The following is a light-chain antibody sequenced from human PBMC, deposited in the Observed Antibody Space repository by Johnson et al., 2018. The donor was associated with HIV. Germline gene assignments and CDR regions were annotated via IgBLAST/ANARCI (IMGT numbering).Light chain of an antibody. CDR3: GTWDSSLSVFYV. V-gene: IGLV1-51*02. CDR1: SSNIGNNY. J-gene: IGLJ1*01. Sequence: QSVLTQPPSVSAAPGQKVTISCSGSSSNIGNNYVSWYQQLPGTAPKLLIYENNKRPSGIPDRFSGSKSCTSATLGITGLQTGDEADYYCGTWDSSLSVFYVCGTGTKVTVL. CDR2: ENN.